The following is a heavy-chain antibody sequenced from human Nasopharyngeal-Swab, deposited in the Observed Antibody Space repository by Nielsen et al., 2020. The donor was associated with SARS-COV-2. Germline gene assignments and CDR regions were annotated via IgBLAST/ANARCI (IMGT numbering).Heavy chain of an antibody. CDR3: ARAGEYRFDY. J-gene: IGHJ4*02. Sequence: GGSLRLSCAGSGFTFSSSWLHWVRQAPGEGLVWVARLNGDATTVDYADSVKGRSTISRDNAKNTLYLQMSGLRDEDTAIYYCARAGEYRFDYWGQGTLVTVSS. D-gene: IGHD7-27*01. CDR2: LNGDATTV. V-gene: IGHV3-74*01. CDR1: GFTFSSSW.